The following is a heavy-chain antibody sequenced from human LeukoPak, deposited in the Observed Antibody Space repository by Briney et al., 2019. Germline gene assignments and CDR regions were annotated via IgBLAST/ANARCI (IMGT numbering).Heavy chain of an antibody. J-gene: IGHJ3*02. V-gene: IGHV4-4*07. CDR2: IYTSGST. CDR3: TREYGFMTTVFHAFDI. CDR1: GGSISSYY. D-gene: IGHD4-17*01. Sequence: SETLSLTCTVSGGSISSYYWSWIRQPAGKGLEWIGRIYTSGSTNYNPSPKSRVTMSVDTSKNQFSLKLSSVTAADTAIYYCTREYGFMTTVFHAFDIWGQGTMVTVSS.